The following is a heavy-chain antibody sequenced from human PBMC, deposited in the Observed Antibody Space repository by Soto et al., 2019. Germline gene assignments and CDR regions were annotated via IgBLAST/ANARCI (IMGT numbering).Heavy chain of an antibody. J-gene: IGHJ6*02. CDR2: IWYDGSNK. CDR1: GFTFSSYG. CDR3: ASSGYSSSTSCQPYYYYGMDV. V-gene: IGHV3-33*01. Sequence: QVQLVESGGGVVQPGRSLRLSCAASGFTFSSYGMHWVRQAPGKGLEWVAVIWYDGSNKYYADSVKGRFTISRDNSKNTLYLQMNSLRAEDTAVYYCASSGYSSSTSCQPYYYYGMDVWGQGTTVTVSS. D-gene: IGHD2-2*03.